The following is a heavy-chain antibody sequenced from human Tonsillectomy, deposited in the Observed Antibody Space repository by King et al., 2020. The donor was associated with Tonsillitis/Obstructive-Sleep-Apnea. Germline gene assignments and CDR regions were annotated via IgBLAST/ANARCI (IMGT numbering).Heavy chain of an antibody. CDR2: FHYGGNT. J-gene: IGHJ4*02. CDR3: ASRHRSAAALDD. CDR1: GASISSYY. Sequence: QLQESGPGLVKPSETLSLSCIVSGASISSYYWSWFRQPPGKGLEWFGYFHYGGNTKYHSSLESRLTISVDTSRNQISLKLTSVTSADTAVYYCASRHRSAAALDDCGQGTLVSVSS. D-gene: IGHD6-13*01. V-gene: IGHV4-59*01.